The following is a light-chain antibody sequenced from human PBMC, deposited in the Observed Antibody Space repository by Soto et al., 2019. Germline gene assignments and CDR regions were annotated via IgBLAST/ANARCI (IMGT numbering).Light chain of an antibody. CDR1: SSDVGGYNY. V-gene: IGLV2-11*01. J-gene: IGLJ1*01. CDR2: DVS. Sequence: QSALTQPRSVSGSPGQSVTISCTGTSSDVGGYNYVSWYQQHPGKAPKLMIYDVSKRPSGVPDRFSGSKSGNTASLTISGLQAEDEADYYCCSYAGSNTLYVFGTGTKVTVL. CDR3: CSYAGSNTLYV.